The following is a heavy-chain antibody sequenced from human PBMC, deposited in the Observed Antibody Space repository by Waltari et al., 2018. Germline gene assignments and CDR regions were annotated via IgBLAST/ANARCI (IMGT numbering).Heavy chain of an antibody. V-gene: IGHV4-61*02. CDR1: GGSISSGSYS. Sequence: QVQLQESGPGLVKPSQTLSLTCTVSGGSISSGSYSWSWIRQPAGKGLEWIGRIYTSGSTNYNPSLKSRVTISVDTSKNQFSLKLSSVTAADTAVYYCARRTKGSSWSPFDYWGQGTLVTVSS. CDR2: IYTSGST. J-gene: IGHJ4*02. CDR3: ARRTKGSSWSPFDY. D-gene: IGHD6-13*01.